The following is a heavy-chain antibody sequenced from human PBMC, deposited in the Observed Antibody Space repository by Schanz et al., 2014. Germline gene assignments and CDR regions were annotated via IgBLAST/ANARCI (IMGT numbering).Heavy chain of an antibody. CDR2: INPIDGST. V-gene: IGHV1-46*01. CDR3: ARGSCTASGCYDAFDL. CDR1: GYTFTGYY. D-gene: IGHD2-2*01. Sequence: QVQLVQSGAEVKKPGASVKVSCQASGYTFTGYYMHWLRQAPGQGLEWMGLINPIDGSTTYVWGFHGRLTMNRDTSTTTVSMDLSTLRSEDTAVYYCARGSCTASGCYDAFDLWGQGTLVTVSS. J-gene: IGHJ3*01.